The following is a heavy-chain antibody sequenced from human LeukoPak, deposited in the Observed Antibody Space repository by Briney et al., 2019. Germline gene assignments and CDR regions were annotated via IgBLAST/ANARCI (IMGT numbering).Heavy chain of an antibody. Sequence: ASETLSLTCTVSGGSISSYYWSWIRQPAGKGLEWIGRIYTSGSTNYNPSLKSRVTMSVDTSKNQFSLKLSSVTAADTAVYYCARGGHYYGSGSYYLDVWAKGPRSPSPQ. J-gene: IGHJ6*04. CDR1: GGSISSYY. V-gene: IGHV4-4*07. CDR3: ARGGHYYGSGSYYLDV. CDR2: IYTSGST. D-gene: IGHD3-10*01.